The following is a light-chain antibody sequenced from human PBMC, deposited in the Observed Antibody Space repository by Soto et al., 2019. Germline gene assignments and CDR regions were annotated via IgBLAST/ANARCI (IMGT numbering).Light chain of an antibody. CDR3: QQYGSSPSMYT. V-gene: IGKV3-20*01. J-gene: IGKJ2*01. Sequence: ETVLTQSPDTLSLSPGERATLSCRASQSVSSTYLAWYQQKPGQAPRLLIYGASSRATGIPDRFSGSGSGPDFTLTISRLEPEDSAVYYCQQYGSSPSMYTFGQGTKVEIK. CDR2: GAS. CDR1: QSVSSTY.